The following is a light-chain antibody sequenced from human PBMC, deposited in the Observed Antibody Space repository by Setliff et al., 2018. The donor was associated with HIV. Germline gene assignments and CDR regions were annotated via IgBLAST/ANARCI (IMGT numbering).Light chain of an antibody. V-gene: IGLV2-23*01. Sequence: QSVLAQPASVSGSPGQSITISCTGTGSDVGRYNLVSWYQQHPGKAPKLMIYRATKRPSGVSNRFSGSKSGNTASLTISGLQAEDEADYYCCSNTGSNTYVFGTGTKVTVL. J-gene: IGLJ1*01. CDR3: CSNTGSNTYV. CDR2: RAT. CDR1: GSDVGRYNL.